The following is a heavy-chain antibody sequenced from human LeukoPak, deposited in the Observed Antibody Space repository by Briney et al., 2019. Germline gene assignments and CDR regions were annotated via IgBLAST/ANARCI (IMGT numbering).Heavy chain of an antibody. J-gene: IGHJ3*02. Sequence: GASVKVSCKASGYTFTSYYMHWVRQAPGQGLEWLGIISPSGSSTSYAQKFQGRVTMTRDTSISTAYMELSRLRSDDTAVYYCARAVLAGTVAFDIWGQGTMVTVSS. V-gene: IGHV1-46*01. CDR1: GYTFTSYY. D-gene: IGHD6-13*01. CDR3: ARAVLAGTVAFDI. CDR2: ISPSGSST.